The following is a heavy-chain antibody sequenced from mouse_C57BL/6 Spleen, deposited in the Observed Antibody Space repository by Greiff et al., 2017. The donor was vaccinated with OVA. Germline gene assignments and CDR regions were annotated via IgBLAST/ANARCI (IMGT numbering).Heavy chain of an antibody. CDR2: IYPGNGYT. V-gene: IGHV1-58*01. CDR1: GYTFTSYG. CDR3: ARWEYSYGGYFDV. J-gene: IGHJ1*03. D-gene: IGHD2-12*01. Sequence: EVKLVESGAELVRPGSSVKMSCKTSGYTFTSYGINWVKQRPGQGLEWIGYIYPGNGYTDYNEKFKGKATLTSDTSSSTAYMQLSSLTSEDSAIYFGARWEYSYGGYFDVWGKGTTVTVSS.